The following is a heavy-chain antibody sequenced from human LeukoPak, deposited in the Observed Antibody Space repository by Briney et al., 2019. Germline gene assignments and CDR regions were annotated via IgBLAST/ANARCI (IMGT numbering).Heavy chain of an antibody. CDR3: AREADYGVQGWFDP. Sequence: PGGSLRLSCAASGFTFSSYSMNWVRQAPGKGLEWVSYISSSSSTIYYADSVKGRFTISRDNAKNSLYLQMNSLRAEDTAVYYCAREADYGVQGWFDPWGQGTLVTVSS. J-gene: IGHJ5*02. V-gene: IGHV3-48*01. CDR2: ISSSSSTI. CDR1: GFTFSSYS. D-gene: IGHD4-17*01.